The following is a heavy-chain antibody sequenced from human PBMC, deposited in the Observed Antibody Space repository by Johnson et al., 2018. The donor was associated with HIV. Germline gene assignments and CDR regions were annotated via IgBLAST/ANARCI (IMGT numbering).Heavy chain of an antibody. J-gene: IGHJ3*02. CDR2: IGTAGDT. CDR3: ARYLTEKTPNAFDI. CDR1: GFTFSSYD. V-gene: IGHV3-13*01. D-gene: IGHD2-15*01. Sequence: VQLVESGGGVVQPGGSLRLSCVASGFTFSSYDMHWVRQATGKGLEWVSAIGTAGDTYYPGSVKGRFTISRENAKNSLYLQMNSLRAEDTAVYYCARYLTEKTPNAFDIWGQGTMVTVSS.